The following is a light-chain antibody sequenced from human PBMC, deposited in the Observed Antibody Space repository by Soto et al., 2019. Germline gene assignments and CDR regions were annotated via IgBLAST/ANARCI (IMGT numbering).Light chain of an antibody. V-gene: IGKV3-15*01. J-gene: IGKJ2*01. Sequence: EIVMTQSPATLSVSPGERATLSCRARQSVSSNLAWYQQQPGQAPRLLIYGASTRANGIPARFSGSGSGTEFNLTISSLQSEDFAVYYWQQYNNWPPMYTFGQGTKLEIK. CDR3: QQYNNWPPMYT. CDR2: GAS. CDR1: QSVSSN.